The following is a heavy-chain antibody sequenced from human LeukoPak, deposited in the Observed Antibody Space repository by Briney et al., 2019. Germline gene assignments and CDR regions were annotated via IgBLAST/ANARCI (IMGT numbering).Heavy chain of an antibody. J-gene: IGHJ4*02. V-gene: IGHV1-2*02. CDR2: INPNSGGT. CDR3: ARVDYYDSSLRDY. CDR1: GYTFTGYY. D-gene: IGHD3-22*01. Sequence: ASVKVSCKASGYTFTGYYMHWVRQAPGQGLEWMGWINPNSGGTNYAQKFQGRVTMTRDTSISTAYMELSRLRSDDTAVYYCARVDYYDSSLRDYWGQGTLVTVSS.